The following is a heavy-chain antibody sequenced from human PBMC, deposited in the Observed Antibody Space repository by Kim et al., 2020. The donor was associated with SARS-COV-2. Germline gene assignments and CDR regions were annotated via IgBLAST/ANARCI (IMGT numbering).Heavy chain of an antibody. CDR3: ARGLVVPASIDFYYYGMDV. D-gene: IGHD2-2*01. V-gene: IGHV3-30*01. J-gene: IGHJ6*02. Sequence: GRFTISRDNSKNTLYLQMNSLRAEETAVYYCARGLVVPASIDFYYYGMDVWGQGTTVTVSS.